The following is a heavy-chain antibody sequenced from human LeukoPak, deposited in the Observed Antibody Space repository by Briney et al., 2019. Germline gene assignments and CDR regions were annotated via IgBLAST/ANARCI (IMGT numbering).Heavy chain of an antibody. CDR1: GFTVSRNY. V-gene: IGHV3-66*04. D-gene: IGHD6-13*01. Sequence: PGGSLRLSCAASGFTVSRNYMSWVRQAPGKGLEWVSVIYSGGSTYYADSVKGRFTISRDNSKNTLYLQMNSLRAEDTAVYYYASQQQLVRFDYWGQGTLVTVSS. CDR3: ASQQQLVRFDY. CDR2: IYSGGST. J-gene: IGHJ4*02.